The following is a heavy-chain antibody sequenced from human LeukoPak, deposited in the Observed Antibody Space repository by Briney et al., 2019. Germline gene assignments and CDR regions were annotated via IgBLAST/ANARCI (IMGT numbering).Heavy chain of an antibody. CDR1: GGSISNYY. CDR2: IYTSGTT. Sequence: SETLSLTCTVSGGSISNYYWSWIRQPAGKGLEWIGRIYTSGTTHYNPSLKSRVTMSVDTSKTQFSLNLSSVTAADTAVYYCARGKLGKLYYYYYYMDVWGKGTTVTISS. CDR3: ARGKLGKLYYYYYYMDV. V-gene: IGHV4-4*07. J-gene: IGHJ6*03. D-gene: IGHD7-27*01.